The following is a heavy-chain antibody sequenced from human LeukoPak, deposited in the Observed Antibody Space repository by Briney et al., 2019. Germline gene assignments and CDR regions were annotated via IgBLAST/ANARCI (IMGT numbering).Heavy chain of an antibody. CDR3: ARDHWELVSNDAFDI. CDR2: IIPILGIA. V-gene: IGHV1-69*04. Sequence: SVKVSCKASGGTFSSYAISWVRQAPGQGLEWMGRIIPILGIANYAQKFQGRVTITADKSTSTAYMELSSLRSEDTAVYYCARDHWELVSNDAFDIWGQGTMVTVSS. CDR1: GGTFSSYA. J-gene: IGHJ3*02. D-gene: IGHD1-26*01.